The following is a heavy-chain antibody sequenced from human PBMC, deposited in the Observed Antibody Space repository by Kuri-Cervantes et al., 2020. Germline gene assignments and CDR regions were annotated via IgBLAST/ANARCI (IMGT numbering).Heavy chain of an antibody. J-gene: IGHJ5*02. CDR1: GYTFNNYA. Sequence: ASVKVSCKASGYTFNNYAMNWVRQAPGQGLEWMGWINTNTGNPTYAQGFTGRFVFSLDTSVSTAYLQINSLKAEDTAVYYCARDRGATNYYSSGSYYRGFPWGQGTLVTDSS. V-gene: IGHV7-4-1*02. CDR3: ARDRGATNYYSSGSYYRGFP. CDR2: INTNTGNP. D-gene: IGHD3-10*01.